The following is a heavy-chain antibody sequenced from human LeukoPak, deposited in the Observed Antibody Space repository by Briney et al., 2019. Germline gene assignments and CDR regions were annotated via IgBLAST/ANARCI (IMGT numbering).Heavy chain of an antibody. Sequence: GGSLRLSCAVSGFTFSSYWMHRVRQAPGKGLVWVSRIDRDGSRINYADSVKGRFTISRDNSKNTLDLQMNSLRAEDTAVYYCARDAGAARYHGMDVWGQGTTVTVPS. CDR1: GFTFSSYW. CDR2: IDRDGSRI. V-gene: IGHV3-74*01. D-gene: IGHD6-13*01. J-gene: IGHJ6*02. CDR3: ARDAGAARYHGMDV.